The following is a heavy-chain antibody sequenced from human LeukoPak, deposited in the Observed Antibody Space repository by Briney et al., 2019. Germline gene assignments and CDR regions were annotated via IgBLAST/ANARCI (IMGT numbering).Heavy chain of an antibody. CDR2: IRYDGSNK. CDR3: AKIKALRAAPIDY. CDR1: GSTFSSYG. Sequence: GGSLRLSCAASGSTFSSYGMHWVRQAPGKGLEWVAFIRYDGSNKYYADSVKGRFTISRDNSKNTLYLQMNSLRAEDTAVYYCAKIKALRAAPIDYWGQGTLVTVSS. J-gene: IGHJ4*02. D-gene: IGHD6-13*01. V-gene: IGHV3-30*02.